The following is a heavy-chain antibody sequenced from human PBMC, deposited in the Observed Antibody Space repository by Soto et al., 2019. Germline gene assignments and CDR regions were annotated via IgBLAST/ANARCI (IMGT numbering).Heavy chain of an antibody. D-gene: IGHD6-6*01. CDR1: GGSFSGYY. CDR3: ARGLNSSYSSSSDHFDY. V-gene: IGHV4-34*01. J-gene: IGHJ4*02. Sequence: QVQLQQWGAGLLKPSETLSLTCAVYGGSFSGYYWSWIRQPPGKGLEWIGEINHSGSTNYNPSLKSRVTISEDTSKNQFSLKLSSVTAADTAVYYCARGLNSSYSSSSDHFDYWGQGTLVTVSS. CDR2: INHSGST.